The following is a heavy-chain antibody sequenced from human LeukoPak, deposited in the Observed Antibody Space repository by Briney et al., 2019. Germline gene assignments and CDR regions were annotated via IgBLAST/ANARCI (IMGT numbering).Heavy chain of an antibody. CDR2: IINSGDTT. CDR1: GFTFSASG. D-gene: IGHD3-10*01. Sequence: PGGSLRLSCAASGFTFSASGMSWVRQASGKGLQWVSGIINSGDTTHYADSVKGRFTVSRDNSKNTLYLQMNSLRAEDTAVYYCARSFGSGISYSDYYYMDVWGKGTTVTIPS. V-gene: IGHV3-23*01. J-gene: IGHJ6*03. CDR3: ARSFGSGISYSDYYYMDV.